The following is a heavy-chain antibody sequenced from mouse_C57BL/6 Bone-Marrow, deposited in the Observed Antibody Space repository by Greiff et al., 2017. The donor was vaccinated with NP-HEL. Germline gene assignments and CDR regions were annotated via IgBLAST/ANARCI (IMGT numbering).Heavy chain of an antibody. CDR3: ARSSGYLWFAY. D-gene: IGHD3-2*02. Sequence: EVQLQESGGGLVKPGGSLKLSCAASGFTFSDYGMHWVRQAPEKGLEWVAYISSGSSTIYYADTVKGRFTISRDNAKNTLFLQMTSLRSEDTAMYYCARSSGYLWFAYWGQGTLVTVSA. CDR2: ISSGSSTI. V-gene: IGHV5-17*01. J-gene: IGHJ3*01. CDR1: GFTFSDYG.